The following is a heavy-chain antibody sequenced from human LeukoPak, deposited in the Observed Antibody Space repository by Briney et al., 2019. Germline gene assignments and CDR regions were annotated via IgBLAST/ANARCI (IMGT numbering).Heavy chain of an antibody. CDR1: GGSISGSNYY. V-gene: IGHV4-39*01. Sequence: SETLSLTCIVSGGSISGSNYYWGWIRQPPGMGLEWIGSIFYSGRTYFNPSLKSRVTISVDTSKNQFSLRLSSVTAADTAVNYCARHEEEDGYNAKTLDYWGQGALVTVSS. J-gene: IGHJ4*02. CDR3: ARHEEEDGYNAKTLDY. D-gene: IGHD5-24*01. CDR2: IFYSGRT.